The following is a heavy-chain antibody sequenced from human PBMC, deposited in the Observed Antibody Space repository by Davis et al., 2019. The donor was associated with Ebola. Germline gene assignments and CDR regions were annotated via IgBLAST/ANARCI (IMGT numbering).Heavy chain of an antibody. D-gene: IGHD3-16*01. CDR2: IHDNGDT. CDR1: GGSISSYY. J-gene: IGHJ4*02. Sequence: GSLRLSCTVSGGSISSYYWSWIRQPPGKGLEWIGYIHDNGDTKSNPSLKSRVTMSVDTSKNQFSLKLSSVTAADTAVYYCARRAPYYDTWGQGTLVTVSS. CDR3: ARRAPYYDT. V-gene: IGHV4-59*08.